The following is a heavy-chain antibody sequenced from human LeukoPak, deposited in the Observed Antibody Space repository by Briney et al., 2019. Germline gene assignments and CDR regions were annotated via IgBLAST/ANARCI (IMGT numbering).Heavy chain of an antibody. CDR3: AKASAMIVVVEGWYFDL. Sequence: GGSLRLSCAASGFTFSSYAMSWVRQAPGKGLEWVSAISGSGGSTHYGDSVKGRFTISRDKSKNTLYLQMNSLRAEDTAVYYCAKASAMIVVVEGWYFDLWGRGTLVTVSS. CDR2: ISGSGGST. CDR1: GFTFSSYA. J-gene: IGHJ2*01. V-gene: IGHV3-23*01. D-gene: IGHD3-22*01.